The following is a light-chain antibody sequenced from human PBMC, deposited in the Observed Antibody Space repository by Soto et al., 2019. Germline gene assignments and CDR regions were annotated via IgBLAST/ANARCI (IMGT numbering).Light chain of an antibody. CDR2: EVS. CDR3: SSYGGSNNVV. V-gene: IGLV2-8*01. J-gene: IGLJ2*01. CDR1: SSDVGGYNY. Sequence: QSVLTPPPSASGSPGQSVTISCTGTSSDVGGYNYVSWYQQHPGKAPKLMIYEVSKRPSGVPDRFSGSKSDNTASLTVSGLQAEDEADYYCSSYGGSNNVVFGGGTKVTVL.